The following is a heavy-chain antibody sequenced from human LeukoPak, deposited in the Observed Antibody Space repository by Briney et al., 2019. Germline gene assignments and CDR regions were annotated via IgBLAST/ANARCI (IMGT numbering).Heavy chain of an antibody. CDR3: ARVPGYSDSGA. Sequence: SETLSLTCTVSGGSISSGGYYWTWIRQHPGKGLEWIGYIWHSETTYYNPSLKSRVTISLDTSKNQFSLNLSSVTAADTAVYYCARVPGYSDSGAWGQGALVTVSS. CDR2: IWHSETT. D-gene: IGHD5-18*01. CDR1: GGSISSGGYY. V-gene: IGHV4-31*03. J-gene: IGHJ5*02.